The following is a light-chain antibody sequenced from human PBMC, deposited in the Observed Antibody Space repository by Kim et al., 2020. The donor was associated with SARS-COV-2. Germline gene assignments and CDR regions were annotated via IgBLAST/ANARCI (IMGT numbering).Light chain of an antibody. CDR2: HVS. CDR1: SSDVGGYNY. V-gene: IGLV2-14*04. J-gene: IGLJ2*01. CDR3: SSYTSSSTLV. Sequence: SITISCTGTSSDVGGYNYVSWYQQHPGKAPKLMIYHVSKRPSGISNHFSGSKSGNTASLTISGLQAEDEADYYCSSYTSSSTLVFGGGTQLTVL.